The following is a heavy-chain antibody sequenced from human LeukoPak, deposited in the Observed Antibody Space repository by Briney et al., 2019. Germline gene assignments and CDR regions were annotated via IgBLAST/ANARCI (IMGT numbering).Heavy chain of an antibody. D-gene: IGHD2-2*02. CDR3: ASIVVVPAAIS. CDR2: ISSSGSTI. J-gene: IGHJ5*02. Sequence: GGSLRLSCAASGFTFSSYEMNWVRQAPGKGLEWVSYISSSGSTIYYADSVKGRFTISRDNAKNSLYLQMNSLRAEDTAGYYCASIVVVPAAISWGQGTLVTVSS. CDR1: GFTFSSYE. V-gene: IGHV3-48*03.